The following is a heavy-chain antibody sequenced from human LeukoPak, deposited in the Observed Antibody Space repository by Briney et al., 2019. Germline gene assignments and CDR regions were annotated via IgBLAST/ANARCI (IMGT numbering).Heavy chain of an antibody. CDR2: IIPIFGTA. Sequence: GASVKVSCKASGGTFSSYAISWVRQAPGQGLEWMGGIIPIFGTANYAQKFQGRVTITADESTSTAYMELSSLRSEGTAVYYCARVAKRGYSYGYRGFDYWGQGTLATVSS. J-gene: IGHJ4*02. CDR3: ARVAKRGYSYGYRGFDY. D-gene: IGHD5-18*01. V-gene: IGHV1-69*13. CDR1: GGTFSSYA.